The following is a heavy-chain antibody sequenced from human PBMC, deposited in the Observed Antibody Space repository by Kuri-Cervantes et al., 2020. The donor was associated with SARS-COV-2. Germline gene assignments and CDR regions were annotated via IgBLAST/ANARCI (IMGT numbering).Heavy chain of an antibody. J-gene: IGHJ4*02. Sequence: GGFLRFSCAASGFTFRSYWRHWVCQAPGKGLVWVSRINSDGSSTSYPDSVKGRFTISRDNDKNTLYLQMKSLRAENTAVYYCARAIQIDYWGQGTLVTVSS. CDR3: ARAIQIDY. V-gene: IGHV3-74*01. CDR1: GFTFRSYW. CDR2: INSDGSST. D-gene: IGHD3-3*01.